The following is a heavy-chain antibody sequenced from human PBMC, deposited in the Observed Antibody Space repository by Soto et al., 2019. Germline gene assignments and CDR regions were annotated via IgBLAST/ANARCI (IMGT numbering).Heavy chain of an antibody. CDR3: AKDLYYYDFSLDDS. D-gene: IGHD3-16*01. CDR2: VSYDGSIE. CDR1: GFTFSSYA. V-gene: IGHV3-30*18. J-gene: IGHJ5*02. Sequence: GGSLRLSCTASGFTFSSYAMHWVRQAPGRGLEWVAVVSYDGSIENYVDSVRGRFTISRDNSKNTVFLQMNSLRVEDTAVYCCAKDLYYYDFSLDDSWGQGTLVTVSS.